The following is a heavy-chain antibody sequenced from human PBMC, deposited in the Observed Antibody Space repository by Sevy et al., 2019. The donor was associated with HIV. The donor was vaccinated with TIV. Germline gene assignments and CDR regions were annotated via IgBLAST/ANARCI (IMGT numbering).Heavy chain of an antibody. CDR1: GYSLTKLY. CDR2: FDDQDGET. J-gene: IGHJ5*02. CDR3: AAVGLRYCSGYRCYQGDWFDP. Sequence: ASVKVSCKVSGYSLTKLYIHWVRHGPGKGLEWMGDFDDQDGETIYAKKFQGRLKMTVDTNTDTAYIELSRLTSEDTAMYFCAAVGLRYCSGYRCYQGDWFDPWGQGSLVTVSS. V-gene: IGHV1-24*01. D-gene: IGHD2-15*01.